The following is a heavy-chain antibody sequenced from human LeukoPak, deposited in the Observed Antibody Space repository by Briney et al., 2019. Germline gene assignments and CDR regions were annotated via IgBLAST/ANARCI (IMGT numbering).Heavy chain of an antibody. Sequence: GRSLRLSCAASGFTFDDYAMHWVRQAPGKGLEWVSGISWNSGSIGYADSVKGRFTISRDNAKNSLYLQMNSLRAEDTALYYCAKVWGYDSRSAFDIWGQGTMVTVSS. CDR2: ISWNSGSI. D-gene: IGHD3-22*01. J-gene: IGHJ3*02. CDR3: AKVWGYDSRSAFDI. V-gene: IGHV3-9*01. CDR1: GFTFDDYA.